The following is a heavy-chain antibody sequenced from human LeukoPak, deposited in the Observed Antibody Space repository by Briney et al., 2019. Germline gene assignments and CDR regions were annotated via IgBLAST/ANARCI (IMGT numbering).Heavy chain of an antibody. Sequence: SETLSLTCTVSGGSISSYYWSWIRQPPGKGLEWIGEINHSGSTNYNPSLKSRVTISVDTSKNQFSLKLSSVTAADTAVYYCARRRASGSYYYGSGSYTFDYWGQGTLVTVSS. J-gene: IGHJ4*02. CDR2: INHSGST. CDR3: ARRRASGSYYYGSGSYTFDY. CDR1: GGSISSYY. V-gene: IGHV4-34*01. D-gene: IGHD3-10*01.